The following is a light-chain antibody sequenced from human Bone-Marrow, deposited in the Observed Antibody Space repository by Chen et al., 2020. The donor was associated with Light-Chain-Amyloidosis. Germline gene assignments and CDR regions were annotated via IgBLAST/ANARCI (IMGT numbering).Light chain of an antibody. CDR2: DDS. Sequence: SYVLTQPSSVSVAPGQTATIACGGNNIVSTSVHWYQQTPGQPPLLVVYDDSDRPSGIPERLSGSNSGNTASLTISRVEAGDEADYDCQVWDRSSGRPVFGGGTKLTVL. CDR3: QVWDRSSGRPV. J-gene: IGLJ3*02. V-gene: IGLV3-21*02. CDR1: NIVSTS.